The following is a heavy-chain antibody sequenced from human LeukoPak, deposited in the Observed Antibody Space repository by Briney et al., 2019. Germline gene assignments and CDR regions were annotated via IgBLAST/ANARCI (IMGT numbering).Heavy chain of an antibody. V-gene: IGHV1-18*01. Sequence: ASVNVSCKASGYTFTSYGISWVRQAPGQGLEWMGWISAYNGNTNYAQKLQGRVTMTTDTSTSTAYMELRSLRSDDTAVYYCARHRIAVAGYLSDYWGQGTLVTVSS. CDR1: GYTFTSYG. J-gene: IGHJ4*02. D-gene: IGHD6-19*01. CDR3: ARHRIAVAGYLSDY. CDR2: ISAYNGNT.